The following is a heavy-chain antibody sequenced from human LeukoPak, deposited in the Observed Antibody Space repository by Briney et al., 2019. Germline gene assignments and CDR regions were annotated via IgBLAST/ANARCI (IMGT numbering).Heavy chain of an antibody. V-gene: IGHV1-69*13. CDR1: GGTFSSYA. D-gene: IGHD3-3*01. J-gene: IGHJ4*02. CDR2: IIPIFDTA. Sequence: SVKVSCKASGGTFSSYAISWVRQAPGQGLEWMGGIIPIFDTADYAQKFQGRITITADESTSTVYMELSSLRSEDTAVYYCAREEERIAIFGVTNSRFDYWGQGTLVTVSS. CDR3: AREEERIAIFGVTNSRFDY.